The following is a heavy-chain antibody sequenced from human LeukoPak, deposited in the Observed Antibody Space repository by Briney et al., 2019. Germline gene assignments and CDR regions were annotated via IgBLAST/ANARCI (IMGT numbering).Heavy chain of an antibody. V-gene: IGHV1-69*13. CDR2: IIPIFGTA. CDR1: GGTFSSYA. J-gene: IGHJ4*02. Sequence: ASVKVSCKASGGTFSSYAISWVRQAPGQGLEWMGGIIPIFGTANYAQKFQGRVTITADESTSTAYMELSSLRSEDTAVYYCAREGSSSPGGSDYWGREPWSPSPQ. D-gene: IGHD6-6*01. CDR3: AREGSSSPGGSDY.